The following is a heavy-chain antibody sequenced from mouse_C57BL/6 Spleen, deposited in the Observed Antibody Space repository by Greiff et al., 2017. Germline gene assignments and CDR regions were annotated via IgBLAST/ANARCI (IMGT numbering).Heavy chain of an antibody. CDR2: IDPEDGET. CDR1: GFNIKDYY. D-gene: IGHD2-4*01. Sequence: VQPQQSGAELVKPGASVKLSCTASGFNIKDYYMHWVKQRTEQGLEWIGRIDPEDGETKYAPKFQGKATITADTSSNTACQQLSNLTSETTAVDYCSTGYDYETPPGYWGQGTTLTVSS. V-gene: IGHV14-2*01. J-gene: IGHJ2*01. CDR3: STGYDYETPPGY.